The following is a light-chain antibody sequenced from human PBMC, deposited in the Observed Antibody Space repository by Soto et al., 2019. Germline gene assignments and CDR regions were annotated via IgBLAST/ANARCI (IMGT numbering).Light chain of an antibody. V-gene: IGLV2-8*01. CDR3: CSYAGSNNWV. CDR1: SSDVGGYNY. Sequence: QSALTQPPSASGSPGQSVTISCTGTSSDVGGYNYVSWYQQHPGKAPKLMIYEVSKRPSGVPHRFSGSKSGNTASLTVSGLQAEDEADYYCCSYAGSNNWVFGGGTQLTVL. CDR2: EVS. J-gene: IGLJ3*02.